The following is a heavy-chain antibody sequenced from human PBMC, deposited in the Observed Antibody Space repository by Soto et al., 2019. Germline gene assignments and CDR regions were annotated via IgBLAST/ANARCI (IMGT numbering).Heavy chain of an antibody. V-gene: IGHV1-45*02. CDR3: ARSATSGDQHFIDS. D-gene: IGHD7-27*01. CDR2: ITPYNGAD. J-gene: IGHJ4*02. Sequence: QMHLLQSGAEVKKTGSSVKISCKTSGWIFTFQYLHWVRQAPGQGLEWLGGITPYNGADKYSQRFQDRISITRSNCLTPLFLELSDLRSEDTGLYYCARSATSGDQHFIDSWGQGTLVTVSS. CDR1: GWIFTFQY.